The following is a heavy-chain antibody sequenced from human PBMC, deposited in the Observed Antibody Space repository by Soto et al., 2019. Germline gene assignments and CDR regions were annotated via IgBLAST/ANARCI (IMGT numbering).Heavy chain of an antibody. CDR1: GGSTTSSSYQ. CDR2: VYYNGNT. Sequence: SDTLSLTCSVSGGSTTSSSYQWVWIRKPPGMGLEWTGNVYYNGNTYYNPSLKSRVTISVDTTNNQFSLKVKSVTAADTAVYYCARLSGSYNDRYFDYWGQGTLVTVS. CDR3: ARLSGSYNDRYFDY. V-gene: IGHV4-39*01. D-gene: IGHD1-26*01. J-gene: IGHJ4*02.